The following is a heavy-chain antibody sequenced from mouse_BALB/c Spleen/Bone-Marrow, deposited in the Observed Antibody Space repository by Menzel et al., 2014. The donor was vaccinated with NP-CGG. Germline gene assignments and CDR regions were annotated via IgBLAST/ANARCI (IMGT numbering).Heavy chain of an antibody. CDR2: INPNNGGT. CDR3: ARSYGYERSWFAY. J-gene: IGHJ3*01. CDR1: GYTFTEYT. Sequence: EVKLVESGPEVVKPGASVKISCKTSGYTFTEYTMHWVKQSHGKSLEWIGGINPNNGGTTYNQKFKGKATLTVDKSSSTAYMELRSLTSEDSAVYYCARSYGYERSWFAYWGHGTLVTVSA. V-gene: IGHV1-18*01. D-gene: IGHD2-2*01.